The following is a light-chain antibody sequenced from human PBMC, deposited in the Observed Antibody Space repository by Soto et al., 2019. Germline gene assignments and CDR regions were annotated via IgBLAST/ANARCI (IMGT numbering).Light chain of an antibody. Sequence: DIQKTQSPSSLSASVGDRVTITCRASQGISNFLAWYQQKPGKVPKLLIYDAATLQSGVPSRFSGSGSGTDFTLTISSLQPEDVATYYCQKYNSAPRAFGQGTKVEIK. CDR1: QGISNF. CDR2: DAA. CDR3: QKYNSAPRA. J-gene: IGKJ1*01. V-gene: IGKV1-27*01.